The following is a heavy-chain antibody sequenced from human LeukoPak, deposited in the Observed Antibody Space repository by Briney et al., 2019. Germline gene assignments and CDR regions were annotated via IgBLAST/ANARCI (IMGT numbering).Heavy chain of an antibody. CDR1: GGSISSYY. CDR3: ARATLAAGWFDP. J-gene: IGHJ5*02. CDR2: IYYSGST. Sequence: SETLSLTCTVSGGSISSYYWSWIRQPPGKGLEWIGYIYYSGSTNYNPSLKSRVTISVDTSKNQFSLKLSSVTAADTAVYYCARATLAAGWFDPWGQGTLVTVSS. D-gene: IGHD2-15*01. V-gene: IGHV4-59*12.